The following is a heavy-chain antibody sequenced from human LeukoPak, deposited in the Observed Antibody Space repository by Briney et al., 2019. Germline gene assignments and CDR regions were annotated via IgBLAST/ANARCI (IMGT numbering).Heavy chain of an antibody. V-gene: IGHV3-30*03. CDR2: ISYDGSNK. CDR3: ARGASLYGDYNIDY. D-gene: IGHD4-17*01. J-gene: IGHJ4*02. Sequence: GGSLRLSCAASGFTFSSYGMHWVRQAPGKGLEWVAVISYDGSNKYYADSVKGRFTISRDNSKNTLYLQMNSLRAADTAMYYCARGASLYGDYNIDYWGQGTLVTVSS. CDR1: GFTFSSYG.